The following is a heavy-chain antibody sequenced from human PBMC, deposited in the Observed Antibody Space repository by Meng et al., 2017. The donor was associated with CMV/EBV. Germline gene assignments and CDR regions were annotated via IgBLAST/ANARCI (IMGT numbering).Heavy chain of an antibody. J-gene: IGHJ6*02. CDR1: GFTFSSYG. D-gene: IGHD1-26*01. CDR2: IRYDGSNK. Sequence: GESLKISCAASGFTFSSYGMHWVRQAPGKGLEWVAFIRYDGSNKYYADSVKGRFTISRDKSKNTLYLQMNSLRAEDTAVYYCAKHAGSYYSYYYYYGMDVWGQGTTVTVSS. V-gene: IGHV3-30*02. CDR3: AKHAGSYYSYYYYYGMDV.